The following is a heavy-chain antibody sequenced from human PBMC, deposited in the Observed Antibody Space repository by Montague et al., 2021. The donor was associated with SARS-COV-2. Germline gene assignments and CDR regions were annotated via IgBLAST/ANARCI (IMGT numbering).Heavy chain of an antibody. CDR3: ASGYYDSFN. V-gene: IGHV3-66*01. J-gene: IGHJ4*02. D-gene: IGHD3-22*01. CDR1: GFTVSSNY. CDR2: IYSGGST. Sequence: SLRLSCAASGFTVSSNYMSWVRQAPGKGLEWVSAIYSGGSTYYADSVKGRFTISRDNSKNTLHLQMNSLGAEDTAVYYCASGYYDSFNWGQGTLVTVSS.